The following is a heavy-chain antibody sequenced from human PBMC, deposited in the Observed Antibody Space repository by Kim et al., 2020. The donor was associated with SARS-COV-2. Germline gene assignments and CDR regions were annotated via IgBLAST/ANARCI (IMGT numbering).Heavy chain of an antibody. CDR1: GFTVSADH. CDR2: LFSDSRT. Sequence: GGSLRLSCAASGFTVSADHMSWVRQAPGKGLEWVSLLFSDSRTFYADSVKGRFTISRDDSRNTVYLEMNSLRPEDTAAYYCARHDWFDPWGHRTQVTVS. V-gene: IGHV3-53*01. J-gene: IGHJ5*02. CDR3: ARHDWFDP.